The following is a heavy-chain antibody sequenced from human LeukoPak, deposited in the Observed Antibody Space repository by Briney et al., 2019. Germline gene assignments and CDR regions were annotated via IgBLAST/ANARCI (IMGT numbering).Heavy chain of an antibody. CDR3: AKDLITMIVVAPD. CDR2: IRYDGSNK. J-gene: IGHJ4*02. Sequence: GGSLSLSFAASGFTFSSYGMHWVRQAPGKGLEWVAFIRYDGSNKYYADSVKGRFTISRDNSKNTLYLQMNSLRAEDTAVYYCAKDLITMIVVAPDWGQGTLVTVSS. D-gene: IGHD3-22*01. V-gene: IGHV3-30*02. CDR1: GFTFSSYG.